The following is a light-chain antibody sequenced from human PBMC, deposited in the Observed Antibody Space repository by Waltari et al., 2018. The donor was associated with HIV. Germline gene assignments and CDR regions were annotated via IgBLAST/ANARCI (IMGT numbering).Light chain of an antibody. Sequence: EVVMTQSPATLPVSPGERATLSCRASQSVSSYLAWYQQKPGQAPRLLIYGASTRATGIPSRFVGSGSGTDFTLTISSLQSEDFAVYFCQQYNKWSRGTFGGGTKVEVK. V-gene: IGKV3D-15*01. CDR2: GAS. J-gene: IGKJ4*01. CDR1: QSVSSY. CDR3: QQYNKWSRGT.